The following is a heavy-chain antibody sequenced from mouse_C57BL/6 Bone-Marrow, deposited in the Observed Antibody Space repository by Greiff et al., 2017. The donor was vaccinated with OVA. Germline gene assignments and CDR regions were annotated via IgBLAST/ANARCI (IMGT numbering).Heavy chain of an antibody. CDR1: GYTFTSYG. V-gene: IGHV1-81*01. J-gene: IGHJ4*01. Sequence: VQLQQSGAELARPGASVKLSCKASGYTFTSYGISWVKKRTGQGLEWIGEIYPRSGNTYYNEKFKGKATLTADKSSSTAYMELRSLTSEDSAVYFCARRSVTTFPYAMDYWGQGTSVTVSS. D-gene: IGHD2-1*01. CDR2: IYPRSGNT. CDR3: ARRSVTTFPYAMDY.